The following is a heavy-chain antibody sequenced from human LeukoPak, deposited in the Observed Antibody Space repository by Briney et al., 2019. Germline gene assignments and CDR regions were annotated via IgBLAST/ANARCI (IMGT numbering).Heavy chain of an antibody. CDR2: INHSGST. V-gene: IGHV4-34*01. J-gene: IGHJ4*02. CDR1: GGSFSGYY. Sequence: SETLSLTCAVYGGSFSGYYWSWIRQPPGKGLEWIGEINHSGSTNYNPSLKSRVTISVDTSKNQFSLKLSSVTAADTAVYYCARAGYKRRTMTTVTTFDYWGQGTLVTVSS. D-gene: IGHD4-17*01. CDR3: ARAGYKRRTMTTVTTFDY.